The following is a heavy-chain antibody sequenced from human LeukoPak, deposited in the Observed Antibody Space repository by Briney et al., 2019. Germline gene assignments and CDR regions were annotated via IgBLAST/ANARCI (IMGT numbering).Heavy chain of an antibody. CDR1: GGTFSSYA. D-gene: IGHD2-2*02. J-gene: IGHJ6*02. CDR2: IIPIFGTA. V-gene: IGHV1-69*01. Sequence: SVKVSCKASGGTFSSYAISWVRQAPGQGLEWMGGIIPIFGTANYAQKFQGRVTITADESTSTAYMELSSLRSEDTAVYYCARPGADCGSAGCYTYTYYGLDVWGQGTTVTVSS. CDR3: ARPGADCGSAGCYTYTYYGLDV.